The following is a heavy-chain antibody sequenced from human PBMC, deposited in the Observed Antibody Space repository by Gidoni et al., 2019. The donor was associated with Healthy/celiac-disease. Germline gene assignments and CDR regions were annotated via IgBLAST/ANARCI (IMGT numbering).Heavy chain of an antibody. CDR2: IYTSGST. D-gene: IGHD4-17*01. Sequence: QVQLQESGPGLVKPSQTLSLPCTVSGGSISSGSYYWSWIRPPAGKGLEWIGRIYTSGSTNYNPSLKRRVTMSVDTSKNQFSLKLSSVTAADTAVYYCARGSRMTTVTTRGPGGHGEDYWGQGTLVTVSS. CDR3: ARGSRMTTVTTRGPGGHGEDY. V-gene: IGHV4-61*02. J-gene: IGHJ4*02. CDR1: GGSISSGSYY.